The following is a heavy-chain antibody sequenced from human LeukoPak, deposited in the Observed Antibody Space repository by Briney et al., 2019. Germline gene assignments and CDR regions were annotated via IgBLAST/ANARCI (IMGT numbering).Heavy chain of an antibody. CDR3: ARDWFGNYAGFDY. CDR2: INPAGGSP. D-gene: IGHD1-7*01. J-gene: IGHJ4*02. V-gene: IGHV1-46*01. CDR1: GHTFTSYF. Sequence: GASVKVSCKASGHTFTSYFIHWVRQAPGQGLEWVGIINPAGGSPSYAQRFQGRVTMTRDTSTSTVYMDLSSLRSEDSAVYYCARDWFGNYAGFDYWGQGTLVTVSS.